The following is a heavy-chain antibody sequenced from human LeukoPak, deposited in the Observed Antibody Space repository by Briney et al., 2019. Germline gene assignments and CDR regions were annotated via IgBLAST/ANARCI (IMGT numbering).Heavy chain of an antibody. CDR3: ARAKGGHSY. V-gene: IGHV3-7*01. J-gene: IGHJ4*02. CDR2: IKQDGSNK. D-gene: IGHD3-16*01. Sequence: GGSLRLSCAASGFTFSSYWMSWVRQAPGKGLEWVANIKQDGSNKYYADSVKGRFTISRDNSKNTLYLQMNSLRAEDTAVYYCARAKGGHSYWGQGTLVTVSS. CDR1: GFTFSSYW.